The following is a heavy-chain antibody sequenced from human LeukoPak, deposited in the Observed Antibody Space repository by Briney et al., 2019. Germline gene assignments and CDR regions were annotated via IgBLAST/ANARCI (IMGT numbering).Heavy chain of an antibody. Sequence: GGSLRLSCAASRFTFSSYTMNWVRQAPGKGLEWVSSISTSSSYIYYADSVKGRFTISRDNAKNSLYLQMNSLRAEDTAVYSCARSFRGHHDSRGYDYWGQGTLVTVSS. D-gene: IGHD3-22*01. J-gene: IGHJ4*02. CDR1: RFTFSSYT. CDR3: ARSFRGHHDSRGYDY. V-gene: IGHV3-21*01. CDR2: ISTSSSYI.